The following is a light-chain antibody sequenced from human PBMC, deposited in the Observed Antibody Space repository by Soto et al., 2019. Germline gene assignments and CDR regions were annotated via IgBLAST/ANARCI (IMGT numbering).Light chain of an antibody. CDR1: QSISRN. Sequence: EIVLTQSLVTLSVSPGEGATLSCRASQSISRNLAWYQQKLGQAPRLLIYGASTRATGVPDRFSGTGSGTEFTLTISSLKSEDYGVYYCQQYKSWPPITFGQGTRLEV. CDR2: GAS. V-gene: IGKV3-15*01. CDR3: QQYKSWPPIT. J-gene: IGKJ5*01.